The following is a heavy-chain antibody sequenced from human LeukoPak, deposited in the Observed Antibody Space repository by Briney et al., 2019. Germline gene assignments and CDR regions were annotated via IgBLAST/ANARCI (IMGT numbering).Heavy chain of an antibody. CDR1: GFTFSSYG. CDR3: ARDLKYGDPTGSDLQYYYGMDV. D-gene: IGHD4-17*01. CDR2: IWYDGSNK. J-gene: IGHJ6*02. Sequence: PGGSLRLSCAASGFTFSSYGMHWVRQAPGKGLEWVAVIWYDGSNKYYADSVKGRFTISRDNSKNTLYLQMNSLRAEDTAVYYCARDLKYGDPTGSDLQYYYGMDVWGQGTTVTVSS. V-gene: IGHV3-33*01.